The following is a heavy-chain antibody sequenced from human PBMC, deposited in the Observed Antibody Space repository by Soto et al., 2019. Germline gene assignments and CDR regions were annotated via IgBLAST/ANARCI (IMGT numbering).Heavy chain of an antibody. CDR2: IVPMFGTS. D-gene: IGHD3-3*01. CDR3: NRGSEYDFWSGYL. J-gene: IGHJ4*02. V-gene: IGHV1-69*06. CDR1: GGTSTRYA. Sequence: QERLVQSGAEVRKPGSSVKVSCKVTGGTSTRYAINWVRQAPGQGLEWMGGIVPMFGTSKYAQKFQGIVTITADTSTNIAYMELRSLRSEDTAVYYCNRGSEYDFWSGYLWGQGTLFSVSS.